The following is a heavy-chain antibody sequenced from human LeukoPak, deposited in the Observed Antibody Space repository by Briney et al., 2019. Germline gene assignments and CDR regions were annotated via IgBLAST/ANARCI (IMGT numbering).Heavy chain of an antibody. Sequence: SETLSLTCTVSGGSISGYYWSWIRQPPGQGLEWIAYIHSNGYTNYNPSLKSRVTISVDTSKNQFSLKVTSVTAADTAMYYCTKREGPMSGSYDYFDPWGQGTLITVS. J-gene: IGHJ5*02. CDR3: TKREGPMSGSYDYFDP. D-gene: IGHD1-26*01. CDR2: IHSNGYT. CDR1: GGSISGYY. V-gene: IGHV4-4*09.